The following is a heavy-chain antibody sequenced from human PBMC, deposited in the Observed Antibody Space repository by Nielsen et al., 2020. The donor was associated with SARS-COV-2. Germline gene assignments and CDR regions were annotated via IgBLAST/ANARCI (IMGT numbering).Heavy chain of an antibody. CDR2: IYYSGST. V-gene: IGHV4-59*08. CDR1: GGSISSYY. Sequence: SETLSLTCTVSGGSISSYYWSWIRQPPGKGLEWIGYIYYSGSTNYNPSLKSRVTISVDTSKNQFSLKLSSVTAADTAMYYCARLKLDYYYYGMDVWGQGTTVTVSS. CDR3: ARLKLDYYYYGMDV. J-gene: IGHJ6*02. D-gene: IGHD6-13*01.